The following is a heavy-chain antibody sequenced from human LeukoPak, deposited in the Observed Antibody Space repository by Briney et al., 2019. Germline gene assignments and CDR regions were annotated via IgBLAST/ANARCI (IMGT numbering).Heavy chain of an antibody. Sequence: GGSLRLSCAASGFTFSSYSMNWVRQAPGKGLVWVSRINSDGSSTSYADSVKGRFTISRDNAKNTLYLQMNSLRAEDTAVYYCARVYDPRMGDAFDIWGQGTMVTVSS. CDR3: ARVYDPRMGDAFDI. V-gene: IGHV3-74*01. CDR2: INSDGSST. J-gene: IGHJ3*02. CDR1: GFTFSSYS. D-gene: IGHD2/OR15-2a*01.